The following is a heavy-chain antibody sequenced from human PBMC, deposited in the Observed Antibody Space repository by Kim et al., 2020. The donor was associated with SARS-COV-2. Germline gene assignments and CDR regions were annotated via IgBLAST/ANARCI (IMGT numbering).Heavy chain of an antibody. Sequence: YNNPSLKSRVTISVDTSKNQFSLKLSSVTAADTAVYYCARSPPFRWSFDYWGQGTLVTVSS. D-gene: IGHD6-13*01. V-gene: IGHV4-39*07. CDR3: ARSPPFRWSFDY. J-gene: IGHJ4*02.